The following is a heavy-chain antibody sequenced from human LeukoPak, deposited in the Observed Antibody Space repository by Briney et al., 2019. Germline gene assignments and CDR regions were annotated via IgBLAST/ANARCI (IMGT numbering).Heavy chain of an antibody. CDR3: ARGVASSGWFDP. Sequence: ASVKVSCKASGYTFSSYAMHWVRQAPGQGLEWMGWISAGNGNTKYSQKLQGRVTITRDTSASTAYMELSSLRYEDTAVYYCARGVASSGWFDPWGQGTLATVSS. J-gene: IGHJ5*02. V-gene: IGHV1-3*01. CDR1: GYTFSSYA. D-gene: IGHD6-19*01. CDR2: ISAGNGNT.